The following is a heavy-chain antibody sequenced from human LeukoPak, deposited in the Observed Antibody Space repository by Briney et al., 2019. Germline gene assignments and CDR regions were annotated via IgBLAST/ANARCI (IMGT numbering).Heavy chain of an antibody. V-gene: IGHV5-51*01. CDR2: INPGDSDT. D-gene: IGHD3-16*01. J-gene: IGHJ4*02. Sequence: GESLKISCKGSEYSFTSYWIGWVRQMPGKGLEWMGIINPGDSDTRYSPSFQGQVTISADKSISTAYLQWSSLRASDTAIYFCAYGKYYFDYWGQGTLVTVSS. CDR1: EYSFTSYW. CDR3: AYGKYYFDY.